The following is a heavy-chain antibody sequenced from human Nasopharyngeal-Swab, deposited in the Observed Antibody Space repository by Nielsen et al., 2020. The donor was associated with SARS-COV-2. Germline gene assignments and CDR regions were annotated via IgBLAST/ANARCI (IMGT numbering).Heavy chain of an antibody. Sequence: GESLKISCAASGFTFSNYAVSWVRQAPGKGLEWVSTIINNGCSTYYADAVKGRFTISRDNSKNTLYLQMDGLGVEDTAVYYCAKDGCPRSGECQFENWGQGTLATVSS. V-gene: IGHV3-23*01. J-gene: IGHJ4*02. CDR1: GFTFSNYA. D-gene: IGHD2-15*01. CDR2: IINNGCST. CDR3: AKDGCPRSGECQFEN.